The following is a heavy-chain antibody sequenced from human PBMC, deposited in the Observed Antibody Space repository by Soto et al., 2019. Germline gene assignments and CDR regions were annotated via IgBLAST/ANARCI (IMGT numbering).Heavy chain of an antibody. V-gene: IGHV4-31*03. CDR1: GGSISSGGYY. D-gene: IGHD3-22*01. CDR3: ARDYGYYDSSGYSGLDP. J-gene: IGHJ5*02. Sequence: SETLSLTGTVSGGSISSGGYYWSWIRQHPGKGLEWIGYIYYSGSTYYNPSLKSRVTISVDTSKNQFSLKPSSVTAADTAVYYCARDYGYYDSSGYSGLDPWGQGTLVTVSS. CDR2: IYYSGST.